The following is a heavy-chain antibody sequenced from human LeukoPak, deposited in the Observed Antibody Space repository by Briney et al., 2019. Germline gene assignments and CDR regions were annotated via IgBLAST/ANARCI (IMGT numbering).Heavy chain of an antibody. CDR3: ARASGGDRGYDLYYLDY. D-gene: IGHD5-12*01. Sequence: PGGSLRLSCAASGFTFSDYYMNWIRQAPGKGLEWVSTISSSSSYMYYADSVRGRFTISRDNAKSSLYLQMNSLRAEDTAVYYCARASGGDRGYDLYYLDYWGQGSLVTVSS. V-gene: IGHV3-21*01. CDR2: ISSSSSYM. J-gene: IGHJ4*02. CDR1: GFTFSDYY.